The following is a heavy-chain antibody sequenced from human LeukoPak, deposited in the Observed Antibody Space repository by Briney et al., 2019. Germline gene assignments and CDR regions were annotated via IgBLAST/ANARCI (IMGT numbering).Heavy chain of an antibody. CDR1: RGTYCSYA. CDR3: ASGTPDRLSIMGAFDI. Sequence: GASVKHSFKANRGTYCSYAISWVRQAPRHEGEGMGGIIPIIGTANYAQKFQSRVTITADESTSTVYMELSSLRSEDTAVYYCASGTPDRLSIMGAFDIWGQGTMVTVSS. V-gene: IGHV1-69*13. CDR2: IIPIIGTA. J-gene: IGHJ3*02. D-gene: IGHD1-26*01.